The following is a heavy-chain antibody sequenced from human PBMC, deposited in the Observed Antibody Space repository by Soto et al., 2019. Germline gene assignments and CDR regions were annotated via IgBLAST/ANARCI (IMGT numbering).Heavy chain of an antibody. V-gene: IGHV3-48*03. D-gene: IGHD6-6*01. Sequence: GGSLRLSCAASGFTFSSYEMNWVRQAPGKGLEWVSYISSSGSTIYYADSVKGRFTISRDNAKNSLYLQMNSLRAEDTAVYYCASDSSSKGAEYFQHWGQGTLVTVSS. CDR3: ASDSSSKGAEYFQH. CDR1: GFTFSSYE. J-gene: IGHJ1*01. CDR2: ISSSGSTI.